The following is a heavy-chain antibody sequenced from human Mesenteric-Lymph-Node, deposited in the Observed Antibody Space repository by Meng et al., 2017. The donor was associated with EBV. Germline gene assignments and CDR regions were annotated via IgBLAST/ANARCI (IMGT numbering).Heavy chain of an antibody. V-gene: IGHV4-34*01. Sequence: QWQLQRWGPVLLMPSRPLSLAVGCFGGPFGGSYWSWIRQSPGKGLEWVGEISDSGSTTYNPSLKSRVTISGDRSDNHFSLRLSSVTAADTAVYYCARNRDVYCGGGSCSDFDYWGQGTLVTVSS. J-gene: IGHJ4*02. CDR1: GGPFGGSY. CDR2: ISDSGST. D-gene: IGHD2-15*01. CDR3: ARNRDVYCGGGSCSDFDY.